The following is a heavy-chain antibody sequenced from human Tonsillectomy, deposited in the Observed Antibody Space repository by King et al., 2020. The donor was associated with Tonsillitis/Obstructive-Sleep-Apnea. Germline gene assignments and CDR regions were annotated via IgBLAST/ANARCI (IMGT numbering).Heavy chain of an antibody. CDR3: AREEFPKYYFDY. CDR1: GLTFSSYD. J-gene: IGHJ4*02. V-gene: IGHV3-33*01. CDR2: IWYDGSNK. D-gene: IGHD3-10*01. Sequence: VQLVESGGGVVQPGRSLRLSCAASGLTFSSYDMHWVRQAPGKGLEWVAVIWYDGSNKYYADSVKGRFTISRDNSKNTLYLQMNSLRAEDTAVYYCAREEFPKYYFDYWGQGILVTVSS.